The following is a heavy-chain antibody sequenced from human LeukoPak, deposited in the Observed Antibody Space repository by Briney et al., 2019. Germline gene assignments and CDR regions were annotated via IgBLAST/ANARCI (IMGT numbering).Heavy chain of an antibody. CDR3: AREDHSGADAFDI. CDR1: GFTLSRYW. D-gene: IGHD5-12*01. CDR2: MNIGGSRT. Sequence: PGGSLRLSCAASGFTLSRYWMHWVRQAPGKGLVWVSRMNIGGSRTGYADSVKGRFTISRDNAKNTLYLQINSLRAEDTAVYFCAREDHSGADAFDIWGQGTMVTVSS. V-gene: IGHV3-74*01. J-gene: IGHJ3*02.